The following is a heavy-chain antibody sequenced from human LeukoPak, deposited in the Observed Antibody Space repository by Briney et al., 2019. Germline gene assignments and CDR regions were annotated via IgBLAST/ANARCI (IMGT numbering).Heavy chain of an antibody. CDR2: INWNAGST. CDR3: ARAGYCSGDSCYSGMDY. V-gene: IGHV3-20*04. J-gene: IGHJ4*02. CDR1: GFTFDDYG. Sequence: GGSLRLSCAASGFTFDDYGMSWVRQAPGKGLEWVSGINWNAGSTGYADSVKGRFTISRDNAKNSLYLQMNSLRAEDTALYYCARAGYCSGDSCYSGMDYWGQGTLVTVSS. D-gene: IGHD2-15*01.